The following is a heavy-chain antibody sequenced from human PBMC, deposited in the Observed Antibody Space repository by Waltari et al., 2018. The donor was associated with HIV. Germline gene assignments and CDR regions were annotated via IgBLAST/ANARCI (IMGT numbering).Heavy chain of an antibody. J-gene: IGHJ4*02. CDR1: GFTDSSDD. CDR3: ARVGYYYDSSSDYFDY. Sequence: EVQLVETGGGLIQPGGSLRLSCSASGFTDSSDDMRCVRRSPGKGLEWVSVIYSGGSTYYADSVKGRFTISRDNSKNTLYLQMNSLRAEDTAVYYCARVGYYYDSSSDYFDYWGQGTLVTVSS. CDR2: IYSGGST. V-gene: IGHV3-53*02. D-gene: IGHD3-22*01.